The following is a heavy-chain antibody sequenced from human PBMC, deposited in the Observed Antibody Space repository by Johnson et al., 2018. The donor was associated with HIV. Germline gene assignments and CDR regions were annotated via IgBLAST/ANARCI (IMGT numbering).Heavy chain of an antibody. CDR2: ISNSASAI. CDR3: ARGRARALDI. V-gene: IGHV3-11*04. Sequence: QVQLVESGGGLVKPGGSLRLSCAASGFIFSDYYLTWIRQAPGKGLEWISYISNSASAIYYADSVKGRFTISRDNAKTSLYLQMNSLRAEDTAVYYCARGRARALDIWGQGTMVTVSS. D-gene: IGHD5-12*01. CDR1: GFIFSDYY. J-gene: IGHJ3*02.